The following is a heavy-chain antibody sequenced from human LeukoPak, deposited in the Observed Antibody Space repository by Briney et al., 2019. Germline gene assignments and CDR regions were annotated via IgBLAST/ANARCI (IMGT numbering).Heavy chain of an antibody. CDR1: GGSISSGSYY. J-gene: IGHJ3*02. V-gene: IGHV4-61*02. CDR2: IYTSGST. Sequence: KASETLSLTCTVSGGSISSGSYYWSWIRQPAGKGLEWIGRIYTSGSTNYNPSLKSRVTISVDTSKNQFSLKLSSVTAADTAVYYCARHANPGGDGAFDIWGQGTMVTVSS. CDR3: ARHANPGGDGAFDI. D-gene: IGHD2-21*02.